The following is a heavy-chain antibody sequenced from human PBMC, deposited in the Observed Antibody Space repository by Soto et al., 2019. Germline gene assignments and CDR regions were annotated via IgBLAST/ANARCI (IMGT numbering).Heavy chain of an antibody. CDR1: GGSISSYY. Sequence: SETLSLTCTVSGGSISSYYWSWIRQPPGKGLEWIGYIYYSGSTYYNPSLKSRVTISVDTSKNQFSLKLSSVTAADTAVYYCATQEVGGSYVYTFDPWGQGTLVTVS. D-gene: IGHD1-26*01. J-gene: IGHJ5*02. CDR2: IYYSGST. CDR3: ATQEVGGSYVYTFDP. V-gene: IGHV4-59*04.